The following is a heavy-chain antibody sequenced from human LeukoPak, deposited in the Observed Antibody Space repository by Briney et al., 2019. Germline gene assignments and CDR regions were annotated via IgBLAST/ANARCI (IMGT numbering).Heavy chain of an antibody. CDR3: ATGESIVVVPAAMDYYYYYMDV. J-gene: IGHJ6*03. D-gene: IGHD2-2*01. Sequence: ASVKVSCKASGYTFTSYYMHWVRQAPGQGLEWMGIINPSGGSTSYAQKFQGRVTMTRDTSTSTAYMELSSLRSEDTAVYYCATGESIVVVPAAMDYYYYYMDVWGKGTTVTVSS. CDR1: GYTFTSYY. CDR2: INPSGGST. V-gene: IGHV1-46*01.